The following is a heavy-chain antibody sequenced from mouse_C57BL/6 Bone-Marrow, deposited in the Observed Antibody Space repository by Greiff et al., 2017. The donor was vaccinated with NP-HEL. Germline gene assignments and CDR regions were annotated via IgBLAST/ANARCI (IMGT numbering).Heavy chain of an antibody. CDR2: IDPANGNT. CDR1: GFNIKNTY. J-gene: IGHJ2*01. V-gene: IGHV14-3*01. CDR3: ARHDSFVTTVVAPFDY. D-gene: IGHD1-1*01. Sequence: EVQLQQSVAELVRPGASVKLSRTASGFNIKNTYMHWVKQRPEQGLEWIGRIDPANGNTKYAPKFQGKATITADTSSNTAYLQLSSLTSEDTAIYYCARHDSFVTTVVAPFDYWGQGTTLTVSS.